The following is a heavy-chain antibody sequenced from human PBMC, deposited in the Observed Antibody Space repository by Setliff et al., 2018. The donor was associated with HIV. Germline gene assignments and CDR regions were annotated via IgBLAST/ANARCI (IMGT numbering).Heavy chain of an antibody. D-gene: IGHD5-18*01. CDR1: GYTFTSYD. CDR2: MNPNSGNT. V-gene: IGHV1-8*02. Sequence: GASVKVSCKAAGYTFTSYDINWVRQATGQGLEWMGWMNPNSGNTGYAQKFQGRVTLTRDTSISTAYMQLNRLRSDDTAVYYCARSYIAFLSTWYYGMDVWGQGTTVTVSS. CDR3: ARSYIAFLSTWYYGMDV. J-gene: IGHJ6*02.